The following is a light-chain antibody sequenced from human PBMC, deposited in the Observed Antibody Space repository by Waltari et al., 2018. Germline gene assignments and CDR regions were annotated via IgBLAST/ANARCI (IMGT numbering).Light chain of an antibody. V-gene: IGLV2-11*01. J-gene: IGLJ1*01. CDR3: CSYAGSYTYV. Sequence: QSALTQPRSVSGSPGQSVTISCTGTSSDVGGYNYVSWYQQHPGKAPKLMIYDVSKRPSGGPGRFAGSKSGNTASLTISGLQAEDEADYSCCSYAGSYTYVFGTGTKVTVL. CDR1: SSDVGGYNY. CDR2: DVS.